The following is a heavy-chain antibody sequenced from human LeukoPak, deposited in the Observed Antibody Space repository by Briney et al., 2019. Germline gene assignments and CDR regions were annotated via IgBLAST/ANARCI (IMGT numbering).Heavy chain of an antibody. Sequence: SETLSLTCTVSGGSISSYYWSWIRQPAGKGLEWIGRLYTSGSTNYNPSLKSRVTMSVDTSKNQFSLNLTSVTAADTAVYYCARDSPDRSIVGATGRAFDIWGQGTVVTVSS. V-gene: IGHV4-4*07. D-gene: IGHD1-26*01. CDR3: ARDSPDRSIVGATGRAFDI. CDR1: GGSISSYY. J-gene: IGHJ3*02. CDR2: LYTSGST.